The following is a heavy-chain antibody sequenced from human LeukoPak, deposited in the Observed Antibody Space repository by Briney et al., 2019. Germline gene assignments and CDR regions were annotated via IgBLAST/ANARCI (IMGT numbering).Heavy chain of an antibody. CDR3: RLVRVAYYYYMDV. CDR1: GFTFSSYS. J-gene: IGHJ6*03. Sequence: PGGSLRLSCAASGFTFSSYSMNWVRQAPGKGLEWVANIKQDGSEKYYVDSVKGRFTISRDNAKNSLYLQMNSLRAEDTAVYYCRLVRVAYYYYMDVWGKGTTVTISS. CDR2: IKQDGSEK. D-gene: IGHD6-13*01. V-gene: IGHV3-7*01.